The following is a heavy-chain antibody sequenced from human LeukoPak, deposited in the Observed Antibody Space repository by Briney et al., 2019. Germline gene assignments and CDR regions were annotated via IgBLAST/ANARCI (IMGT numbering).Heavy chain of an antibody. CDR1: GFTFSSYE. J-gene: IGHJ3*02. CDR2: ISSSGSNTI. D-gene: IGHD5-24*01. V-gene: IGHV3-48*03. CDR3: ARDFSVGEDGYNRDAFDI. Sequence: GGSLRLSCAASGFTFSSYEMNWVRQAPGKGLEWVSYISSSGSNTIYYADSVKGRFTISRDNAKNSLYLQMNSLRADDTAVYFCARDFSVGEDGYNRDAFDIWGQGTMVTVSS.